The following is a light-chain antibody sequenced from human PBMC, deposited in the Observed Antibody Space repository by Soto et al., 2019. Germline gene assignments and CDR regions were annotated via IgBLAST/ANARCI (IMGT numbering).Light chain of an antibody. CDR2: DAS. CDR3: QQYNSYSET. Sequence: DIQMTQSPSSLSAPLGDRVTIICPDSQSISSRLAWYQQKPGKAPKFLVYDASNLESGVPSRFSGSGSGTEFTLTISSLQPDDFATYYCQQYNSYSETFGQGTKVDIK. CDR1: QSISSR. V-gene: IGKV1-5*02. J-gene: IGKJ1*01.